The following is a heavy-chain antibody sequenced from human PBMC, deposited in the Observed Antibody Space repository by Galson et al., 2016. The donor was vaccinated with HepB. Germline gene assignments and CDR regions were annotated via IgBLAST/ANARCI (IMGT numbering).Heavy chain of an antibody. D-gene: IGHD6-19*01. CDR2: INPNSGGT. CDR1: GYTFTGYY. V-gene: IGHV1-2*06. J-gene: IGHJ5*02. CDR3: ARGGRSGWTGHWFDP. Sequence: SVKVSCKASGYTFTGYYMHWVRQAPGQGLEWMGRINPNSGGTNYAQKFQGRVTMTRDTSISTAYMELSRLRSDDTAVCYCARGGRSGWTGHWFDPWGQGTLVTVSS.